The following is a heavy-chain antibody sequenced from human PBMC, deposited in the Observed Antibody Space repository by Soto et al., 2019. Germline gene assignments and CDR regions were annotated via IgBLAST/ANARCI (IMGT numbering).Heavy chain of an antibody. D-gene: IGHD3-10*01. CDR2: ISYDGSNK. CDR1: GFTFSSYA. J-gene: IGHJ6*02. CDR3: AREDGWVGELFLKYGMDV. V-gene: IGHV3-30-3*01. Sequence: QVQLVESGGGVVQPGRSLRLSCAASGFTFSSYAMHWVRQAPGKGLEWVAVISYDGSNKYYADSVKGRFTISRDNSKNTLYQQMNSLRAEDTAVYYGAREDGWVGELFLKYGMDVWGQGTTVTVSS.